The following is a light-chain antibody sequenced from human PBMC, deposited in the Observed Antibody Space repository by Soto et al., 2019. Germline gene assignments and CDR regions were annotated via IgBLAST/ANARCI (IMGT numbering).Light chain of an antibody. CDR1: QSVITN. CDR2: DAS. V-gene: IGKV3-11*01. J-gene: IGKJ5*01. Sequence: EIVMTQSPATLSVWPGEIATVSFMASQSVITNLAWYQQKPGQAPRLLIYDASNRATGIPARFSGSGSGTDFTLTISSLEPEDFAVYYCQQRSSWPPITFGQGTRLEI. CDR3: QQRSSWPPIT.